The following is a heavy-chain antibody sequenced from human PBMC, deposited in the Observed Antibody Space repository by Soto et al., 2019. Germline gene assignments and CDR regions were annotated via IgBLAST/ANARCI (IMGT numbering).Heavy chain of an antibody. D-gene: IGHD3-22*01. CDR2: ISRYGDFT. Sequence: PGGSLILSCAAAGFTFNMYAITWVRQAPGKGLEWVSAISRYGDFTYYADSAEGRFTISRDNSKNTLYLQMNSLRAEDTAVYYCAKDRYLDHDSRGYLFDNWGQGTLVTVSS. CDR1: GFTFNMYA. V-gene: IGHV3-23*01. CDR3: AKDRYLDHDSRGYLFDN. J-gene: IGHJ4*02.